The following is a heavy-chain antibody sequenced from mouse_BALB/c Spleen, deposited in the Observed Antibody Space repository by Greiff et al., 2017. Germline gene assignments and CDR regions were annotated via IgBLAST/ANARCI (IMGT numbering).Heavy chain of an antibody. CDR1: GYTFTSYW. CDR2: INPSTGYT. V-gene: IGHV1-7*01. J-gene: IGHJ2*01. CDR3: ARNDFDY. Sequence: QVQLQQSGAELVRPGASVTLSCKASGYTFTSYWMHWVKQRPGQGLEWIGYINPSTGYTEYNQKFKDKATLTADKSSSTAYMQLSSLTSEDSAVYYCARNDFDYWGQGTTLTVSS.